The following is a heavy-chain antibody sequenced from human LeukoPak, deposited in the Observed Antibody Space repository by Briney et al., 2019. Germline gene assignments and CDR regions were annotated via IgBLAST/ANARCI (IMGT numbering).Heavy chain of an antibody. J-gene: IGHJ6*02. V-gene: IGHV3-33*01. Sequence: GGSLRLSCAASGFTFSSYGMHWVRQAPGKGLEWMAVIWYDGSNKYYADSVKGRFTISRDNSKNTLYLQMNSLRAEDTAVYYCARDARRIAAAGTDYYYGMDVWGQGTTVTVSS. CDR3: ARDARRIAAAGTDYYYGMDV. CDR1: GFTFSSYG. CDR2: IWYDGSNK. D-gene: IGHD6-13*01.